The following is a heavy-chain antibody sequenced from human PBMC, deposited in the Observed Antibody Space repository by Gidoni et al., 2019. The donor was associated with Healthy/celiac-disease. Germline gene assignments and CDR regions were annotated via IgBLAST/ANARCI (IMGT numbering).Heavy chain of an antibody. CDR2: ISWNSGSI. CDR3: AKDMSGAQDDAFDI. CDR1: GFTFDDYA. J-gene: IGHJ3*02. D-gene: IGHD3-10*01. V-gene: IGHV3-9*01. Sequence: EVQLVESGGGLVQPGRSLRLSCAASGFTFDDYAMLWVRQAPGKGLEWVSGISWNSGSIGYADSVKGRFTISRDNAKNSLYLQMNSLRAEDTALYYCAKDMSGAQDDAFDIWGQGTMVTVSS.